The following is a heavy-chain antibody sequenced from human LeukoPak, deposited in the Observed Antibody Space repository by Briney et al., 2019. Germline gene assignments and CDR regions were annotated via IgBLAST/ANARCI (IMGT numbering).Heavy chain of an antibody. D-gene: IGHD5-18*01. CDR3: ARDGLWIQNSFDI. CDR1: GGSISTSNYY. Sequence: PSETLSLTCTVSGGSISTSNYYWGWIRQPPGKGLEWIGSIHYSGSTYYNPSLKSRVTISVDTSKNQFSLKLSSVTAADTAVYYCARDGLWIQNSFDIWGQGTMVTVSS. V-gene: IGHV4-39*07. J-gene: IGHJ3*02. CDR2: IHYSGST.